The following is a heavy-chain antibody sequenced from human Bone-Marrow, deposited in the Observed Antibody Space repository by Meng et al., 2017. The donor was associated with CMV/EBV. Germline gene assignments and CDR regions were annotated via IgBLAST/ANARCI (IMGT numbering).Heavy chain of an antibody. CDR3: AGWGSYYGSGMNAFDI. CDR2: IKHSGST. V-gene: IGHV4-34*01. J-gene: IGHJ3*02. D-gene: IGHD3-10*01. CDR1: GGSFSGYY. Sequence: GSLRLSCAVYGGSFSGYYWSWIRQPPGKGLEWIGEIKHSGSTNYNPSLKSRVTISVDTSKNQFSLKLSSVTAADTAVYYCAGWGSYYGSGMNAFDIWGQGTMVTVSS.